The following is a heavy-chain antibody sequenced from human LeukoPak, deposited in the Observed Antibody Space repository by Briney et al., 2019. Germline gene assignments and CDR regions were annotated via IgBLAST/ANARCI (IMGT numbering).Heavy chain of an antibody. CDR1: GYTFTDYY. D-gene: IGHD1-26*01. CDR3: ARSAGIVKRDY. Sequence: ASVTVSCKASGYTFTDYYMHWVRQAPGQGLEWMGWINPNSGGTNSAQSFQGRVTMTRDTSISTAYMQLSSLRSDDTAVYYGARSAGIVKRDYWGQGTLVTVSS. J-gene: IGHJ4*02. V-gene: IGHV1-2*02. CDR2: INPNSGGT.